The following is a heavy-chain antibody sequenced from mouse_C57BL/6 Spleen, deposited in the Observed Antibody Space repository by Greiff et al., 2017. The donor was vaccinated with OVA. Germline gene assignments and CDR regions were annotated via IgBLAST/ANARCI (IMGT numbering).Heavy chain of an antibody. CDR1: GFTFSDYG. CDR2: ISSGSSTI. D-gene: IGHD2-3*01. V-gene: IGHV5-17*01. Sequence: DVKLVESGGGLVKPGGSLKLSCAASGFTFSDYGMHWVRQAPEKGLEWVAYISSGSSTIYYADTVKGRFTISRDNAKNTLFLQMTSLKSEDTAMYYCARGDGYYVGDFDYWGQGTTLTVSS. J-gene: IGHJ2*01. CDR3: ARGDGYYVGDFDY.